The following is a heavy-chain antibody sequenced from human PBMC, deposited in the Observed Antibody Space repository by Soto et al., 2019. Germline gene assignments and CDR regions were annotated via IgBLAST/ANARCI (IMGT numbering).Heavy chain of an antibody. Sequence: TSETRSLPNTGSGGFPSRCRYFLGWVPQPPGKVLEWIGSVYYSGSTYYNPSLESRVTISVDKSKNHFSLKLMSLSAADTAVYYCGRLEGLATISYYFDYWGQGALVTVSS. J-gene: IGHJ4*02. CDR2: VYYSGST. D-gene: IGHD3-9*01. CDR1: GGFPSRCRYF. CDR3: GRLEGLATISYYFDY. V-gene: IGHV4-39*01.